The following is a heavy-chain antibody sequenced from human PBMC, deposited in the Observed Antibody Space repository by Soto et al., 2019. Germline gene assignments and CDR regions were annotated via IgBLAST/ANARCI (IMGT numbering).Heavy chain of an antibody. V-gene: IGHV3-72*01. Sequence: GSLRLFCAASGFSVSDLYMLRVRQAPGKGLEWVGRIKNRANSYTTQYAASVKGRFTISRDDSKNSVYLQMSSLKPEDPAVYYCTRDPSYYGSGSYHWGQGT. D-gene: IGHD3-10*01. CDR2: IKNRANSYTT. CDR3: TRDPSYYGSGSYH. J-gene: IGHJ4*02. CDR1: GFSVSDLY.